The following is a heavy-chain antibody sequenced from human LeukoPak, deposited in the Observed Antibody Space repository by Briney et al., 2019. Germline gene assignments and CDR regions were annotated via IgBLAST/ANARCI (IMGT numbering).Heavy chain of an antibody. V-gene: IGHV3-23*01. CDR2: ISGSGGST. Sequence: PGRSLRLSCAASGFTFSSYAMSWVRQAPGKGLEWVSAISGSGGSTYYADSVKGRFTISRDNAKNSLYLQMNSLRAEDTAVYYCARDWASYGYLTVDYWGQGTLVTVSS. D-gene: IGHD5-18*01. CDR1: GFTFSSYA. CDR3: ARDWASYGYLTVDY. J-gene: IGHJ4*02.